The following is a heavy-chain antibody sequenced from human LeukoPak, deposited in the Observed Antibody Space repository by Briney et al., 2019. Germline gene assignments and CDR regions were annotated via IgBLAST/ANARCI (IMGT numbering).Heavy chain of an antibody. CDR2: IYYSGST. CDR3: ARGTGTGGVDY. D-gene: IGHD1-26*01. Sequence: SETLSLTCTVSGGSISSHYWSWIRQPPGKGLEWIGYIYYSGSTNYNPSLKSRVTISVDTSKNQFSLKLSSVTAADTAVYYCARGTGTGGVDYWGQGTLVTVSS. J-gene: IGHJ4*02. CDR1: GGSISSHY. V-gene: IGHV4-59*11.